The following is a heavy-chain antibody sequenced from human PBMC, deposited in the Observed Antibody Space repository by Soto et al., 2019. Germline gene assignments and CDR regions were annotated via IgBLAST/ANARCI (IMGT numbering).Heavy chain of an antibody. CDR3: ARDRVESGYPEYFQH. CDR1: GFTVSSNY. Sequence: EVPLVESGGGSIQPGGSLRLSCAASGFTVSSNYMSWVRQAPGKGLEWVSVIYSGGSTYYADSVKGRFTISRDNSKNTLYLQMNSLRAEDTAVYYCARDRVESGYPEYFQHWGQGTLVTVSS. CDR2: IYSGGST. V-gene: IGHV3-53*01. D-gene: IGHD3-22*01. J-gene: IGHJ1*01.